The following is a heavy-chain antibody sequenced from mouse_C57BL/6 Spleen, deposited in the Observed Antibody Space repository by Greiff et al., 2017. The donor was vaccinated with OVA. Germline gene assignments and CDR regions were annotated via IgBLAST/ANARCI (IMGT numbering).Heavy chain of an antibody. D-gene: IGHD1-1*01. V-gene: IGHV6-6*01. Sequence: EVQLVESGGGLVQPGGSMKLSCAASGFTFSDAWMDWVRQSPEKGLEWVAEIRNKANNHATYYAESVKGRFTISRDDSKSSVYLQMNSLRAEDTGIYYCTRRGGYYGGGDFDYWGQGTTLTVSS. CDR2: IRNKANNHAT. CDR1: GFTFSDAW. J-gene: IGHJ2*01. CDR3: TRRGGYYGGGDFDY.